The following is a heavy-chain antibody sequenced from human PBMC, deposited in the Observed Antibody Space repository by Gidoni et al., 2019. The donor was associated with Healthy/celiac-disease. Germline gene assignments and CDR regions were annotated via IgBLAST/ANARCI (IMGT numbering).Heavy chain of an antibody. J-gene: IGHJ4*02. CDR1: GFTFSSYA. V-gene: IGHV3-23*01. D-gene: IGHD2-21*02. CDR2: ISGSGGST. CDR3: AKEGVYCGGDCYPYYFDY. Sequence: EVQLLESGGGLVQPGGSLRLSCAASGFTFSSYAMSWVRQAPGKGLEWVSAISGSGGSTYYADSVKGRFTISRDNSKNTLYLQMNSLRAEDTAVYYCAKEGVYCGGDCYPYYFDYWGQGTLVTVSS.